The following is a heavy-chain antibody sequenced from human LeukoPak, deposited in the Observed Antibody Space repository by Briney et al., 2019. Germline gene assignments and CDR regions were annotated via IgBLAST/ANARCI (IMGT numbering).Heavy chain of an antibody. CDR1: GFTFSSHG. Sequence: SGRSLRLSCAASGFTFSSHGMHWVRQAPGKGLEWVAALWYDGRTKYYAESVKGRFTISRDNSKNTLYLQMNSLRAEDTAVYYCARDYCGGDCYVDYWGQGTLVTVSS. V-gene: IGHV3-33*01. CDR3: ARDYCGGDCYVDY. CDR2: LWYDGRTK. J-gene: IGHJ4*02. D-gene: IGHD2-21*02.